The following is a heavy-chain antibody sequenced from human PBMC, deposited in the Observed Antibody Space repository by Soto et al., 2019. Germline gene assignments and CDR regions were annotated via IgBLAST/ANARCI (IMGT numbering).Heavy chain of an antibody. CDR3: ARGRYGDY. V-gene: IGHV1-18*01. D-gene: IGHD1-1*01. Sequence: QVHLVQSGAEVKQPGASVKVSCKGSGYGFTTYGITWVRQAPGQGLEWMAWISAHNGNTNYAQKLQGRVTVTRDTSTSTAYMELRSLRSDDTAVYYCARGRYGDYWGQGALVTVSS. J-gene: IGHJ4*02. CDR2: ISAHNGNT. CDR1: GYGFTTYG.